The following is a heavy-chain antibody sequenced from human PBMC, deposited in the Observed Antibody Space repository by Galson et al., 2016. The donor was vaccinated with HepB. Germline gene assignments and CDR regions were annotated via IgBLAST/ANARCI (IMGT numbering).Heavy chain of an antibody. CDR3: ARASGGLFDP. J-gene: IGHJ5*02. CDR2: INPRSGST. V-gene: IGHV1-46*01. D-gene: IGHD3-10*01. Sequence: SVKVSCKASGYTFTNYYMHWVRQAPGQGPEWMGIINPRSGSTTYAHKFQGRITITADESTRTAYMELNSLKSEDTAVYYCARASGGLFDPWGQGTLVTVSS. CDR1: GYTFTNYY.